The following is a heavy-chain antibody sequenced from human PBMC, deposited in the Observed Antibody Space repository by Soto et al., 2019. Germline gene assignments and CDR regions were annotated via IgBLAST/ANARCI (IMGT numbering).Heavy chain of an antibody. CDR2: IYYSGST. CDR3: ARRWGYSFDY. Sequence: QLQLQESGPGLVKPSETLSLTCTVSGGSISSYYWGWIRRPPGKGLEWIGSIYYSGSTYYNPSLXRXAXIXXDTSKNQFSLKLSSVTAADTAVYYCARRWGYSFDYWGQGTLVTVSS. CDR1: GGSISSYY. D-gene: IGHD7-27*01. J-gene: IGHJ4*02. V-gene: IGHV4-39*01.